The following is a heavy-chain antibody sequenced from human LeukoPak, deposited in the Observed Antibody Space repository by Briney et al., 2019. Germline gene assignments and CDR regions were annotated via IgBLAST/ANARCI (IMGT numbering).Heavy chain of an antibody. Sequence: PSETLSLTCTVSGGSISSSSYYWNWIRQPPGKGLEWIGEINHSGSTNYNPSLKSRVTISVDTSKNQFSLKLSSVTAADTAVCYCARVGRHCSGGSCYYYYYYMDVWGKGTTVTVSS. D-gene: IGHD2-15*01. CDR2: INHSGST. J-gene: IGHJ6*03. CDR3: ARVGRHCSGGSCYYYYYYMDV. V-gene: IGHV4-39*07. CDR1: GGSISSSSYY.